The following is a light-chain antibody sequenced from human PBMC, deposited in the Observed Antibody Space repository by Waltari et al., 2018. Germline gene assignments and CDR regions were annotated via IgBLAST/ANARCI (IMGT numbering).Light chain of an antibody. V-gene: IGLV2-14*03. CDR2: DVT. Sequence: QSALTQPASVSGSPGQSITISCTGTSSDVGGYNYVSWYQQHPGKAHKVIIYDVTNRPSGVSIRFSGSKSGNTASLTISGLQSEDEADYYCSSYTSSSTYVFGTGTKVTVL. J-gene: IGLJ1*01. CDR3: SSYTSSSTYV. CDR1: SSDVGGYNY.